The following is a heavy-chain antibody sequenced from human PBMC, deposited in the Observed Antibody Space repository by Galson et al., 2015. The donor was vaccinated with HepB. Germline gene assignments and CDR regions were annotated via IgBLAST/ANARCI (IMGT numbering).Heavy chain of an antibody. V-gene: IGHV1-69*13. CDR3: ASLNDYGGNSESY. D-gene: IGHD4-23*01. CDR2: IIPIFGTA. CDR1: GGTFSSYA. J-gene: IGHJ4*02. Sequence: SVKVSCKASGGTFSSYAISWVRQAPGQGLEWMGGIIPIFGTANYAQKFQGRVTITADESTSTAYMELSSLRSEDTAVYYCASLNDYGGNSESYWGQGTLVTVSS.